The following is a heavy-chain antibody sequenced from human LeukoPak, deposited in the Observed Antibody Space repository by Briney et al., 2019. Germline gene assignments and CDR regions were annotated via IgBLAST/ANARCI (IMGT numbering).Heavy chain of an antibody. J-gene: IGHJ4*02. CDR2: IYHSGST. Sequence: SETLSLTCTVSGYSISSGYYWGWIRQPPGKGLEWIGSIYHSGSTYYNPSLKSRVTISVDTSKNQFSLKLSSVTAADTAVYYCARGNIAAALFHWGQGTLVTVSS. D-gene: IGHD6-13*01. CDR3: ARGNIAAALFH. V-gene: IGHV4-38-2*02. CDR1: GYSISSGYY.